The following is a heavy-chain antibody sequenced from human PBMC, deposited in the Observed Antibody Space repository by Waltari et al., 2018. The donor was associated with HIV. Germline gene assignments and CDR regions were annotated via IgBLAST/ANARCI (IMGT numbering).Heavy chain of an antibody. V-gene: IGHV3-23*04. J-gene: IGHJ4*02. Sequence: EVQLVESGGGLVQPGESLRLSCAASGFTFRMYVMTWVRQAPGKGVQGVAGMSGNGGSRYYTDSVKGRFTISRDNSKKTLYLQMDSLRAEDTAVYYCAKVPVLPTGREDYWGQGTLVTVSS. CDR3: AKVPVLPTGREDY. D-gene: IGHD2-2*01. CDR2: MSGNGGSR. CDR1: GFTFRMYV.